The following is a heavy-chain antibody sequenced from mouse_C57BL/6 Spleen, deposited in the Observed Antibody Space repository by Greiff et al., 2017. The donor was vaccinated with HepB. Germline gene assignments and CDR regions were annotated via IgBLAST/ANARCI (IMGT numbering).Heavy chain of an antibody. V-gene: IGHV1-69*01. CDR2: IDPSDSYT. D-gene: IGHD1-1*01. CDR3: ARRGNYGSPFDY. CDR1: GYTFTSYW. J-gene: IGHJ2*01. Sequence: QVQLQQPGAELVMPGASVKLSCKASGYTFTSYWMHWVKQRPGQGLEWIGEIDPSDSYTNYNQKFKGKSTLTVDKSSSTAYMQLSSLTSEDSAVYYCARRGNYGSPFDYWGQGTTLTVSS.